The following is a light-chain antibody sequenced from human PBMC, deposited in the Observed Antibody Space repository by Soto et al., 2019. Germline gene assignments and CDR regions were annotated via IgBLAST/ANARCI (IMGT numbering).Light chain of an antibody. J-gene: IGKJ4*01. V-gene: IGKV3-20*01. CDR3: QQYGSLPLT. Sequence: GLKQSPATLSLSPGERPTLSCRASQSVSSNLAWYRQTPGQAPRLLIYGPSSRATGIPDRFSGSGSGTDFTLTISRLEPEDFALYYCQQYGSLPLTFGGVTKVDIK. CDR1: QSVSSN. CDR2: GPS.